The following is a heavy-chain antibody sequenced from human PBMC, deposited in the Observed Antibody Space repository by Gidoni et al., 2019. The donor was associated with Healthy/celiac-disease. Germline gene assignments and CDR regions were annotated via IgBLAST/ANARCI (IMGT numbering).Heavy chain of an antibody. Sequence: EVQLVESGGGLVQPGGSLRLSCAASGFPFSSYWMSWVRQDPGKGLEWVANIKQDGSEKYYVDSVKGRFTISRDNAKNSLYLQMNSLRAEDTAVYYCARVARDGYNYNYWGQGTLVTVSS. D-gene: IGHD5-12*01. CDR1: GFPFSSYW. V-gene: IGHV3-7*03. J-gene: IGHJ4*02. CDR2: IKQDGSEK. CDR3: ARVARDGYNYNY.